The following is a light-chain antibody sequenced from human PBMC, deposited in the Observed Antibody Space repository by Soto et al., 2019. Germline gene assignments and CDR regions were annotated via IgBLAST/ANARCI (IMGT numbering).Light chain of an antibody. CDR2: EAS. Sequence: DIQMTQSPSSLSASVGDRVTITCQASQDITNDLNWYQQKPGKAPKVLIYEASNLETGVPSRFSGSGSGTDFTFTISSLQPEEIATYCCQQYDNVPLTFGGGTKVEIK. CDR3: QQYDNVPLT. CDR1: QDITND. V-gene: IGKV1-33*01. J-gene: IGKJ4*01.